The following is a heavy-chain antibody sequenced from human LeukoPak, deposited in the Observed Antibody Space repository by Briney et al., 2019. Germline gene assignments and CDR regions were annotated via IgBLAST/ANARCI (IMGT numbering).Heavy chain of an antibody. J-gene: IGHJ6*03. D-gene: IGHD2-15*01. CDR2: IKSKTDGGTT. Sequence: GGSLRLSCAAAGFTFSNAWMSWVRQAPGKGLEWVGRIKSKTDGGTTDYAAPVKGRFTISRDDSKNTLYLQMNSLKPEHTAVYHCTTAKDKSGYYYCYMDVWGKGTTVTVSS. V-gene: IGHV3-15*01. CDR1: GFTFSNAW. CDR3: TTAKDKSGYYYCYMDV.